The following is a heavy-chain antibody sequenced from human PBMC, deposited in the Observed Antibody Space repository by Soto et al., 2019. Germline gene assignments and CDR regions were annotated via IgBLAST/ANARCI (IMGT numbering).Heavy chain of an antibody. CDR2: INPNSGGT. Sequence: ASVKVSCKASGYTFTGYYMHWVRQAPGQGLEWMGWINPNSGGTNYAQKFQGRVTMTRDTSISTAYMELSRLRSDDTAVYYCARDYDFWSGYYKVKNKNYGMDVWGQGTTVRVSS. CDR3: ARDYDFWSGYYKVKNKNYGMDV. D-gene: IGHD3-3*01. J-gene: IGHJ6*02. CDR1: GYTFTGYY. V-gene: IGHV1-2*02.